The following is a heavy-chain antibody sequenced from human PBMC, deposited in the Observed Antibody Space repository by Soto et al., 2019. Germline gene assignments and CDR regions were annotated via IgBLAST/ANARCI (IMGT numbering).Heavy chain of an antibody. J-gene: IGHJ4*02. CDR2: IWEYGNT. CDR3: ARGGGSYSSGWYNDY. Sequence: QVQLQESGPGLVKPSETMSLTCTVSGASLTNSYCTWVRRPPGKGLEWIGHIWEYGNTDSNPSLRSRLTMSVDTSRNQVSLKLSCVTATDTAVYYCARGGGSYSSGWYNDYWGQGILVTVSS. D-gene: IGHD6-19*01. V-gene: IGHV4-4*08. CDR1: GASLTNSY.